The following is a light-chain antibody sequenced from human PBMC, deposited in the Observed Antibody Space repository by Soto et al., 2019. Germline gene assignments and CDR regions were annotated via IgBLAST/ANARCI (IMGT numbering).Light chain of an antibody. J-gene: IGKJ1*01. CDR2: GAS. V-gene: IGKV3-20*01. CDR1: QNVNNNY. Sequence: ENVLTQSPGTLSLSPGERATVSCRASQNVNNNYLIWYQQSAGQAPGLLIHGASSMAAGVPDRFTGSGSGTDFTLTINRLEPEDFAVYYCQQYGSSPWTVGQGTKVKIK. CDR3: QQYGSSPWT.